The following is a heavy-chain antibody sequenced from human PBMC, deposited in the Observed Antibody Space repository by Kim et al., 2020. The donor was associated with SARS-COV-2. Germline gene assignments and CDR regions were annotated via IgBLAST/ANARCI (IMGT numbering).Heavy chain of an antibody. CDR1: GGTFSSYA. CDR2: IIPIFGTA. V-gene: IGHV1-69*13. J-gene: IGHJ6*02. CDR3: ARPVAEFYYYYGMDV. Sequence: SVKVSCKASGGTFSSYAISWVRQAPGQGLEWMGGIIPIFGTANYAQKFQGRVTITADESTSTAYMELSSLISEDTAVYYCARPVAEFYYYYGMDVWGQGTRVNVTS. D-gene: IGHD6-19*01.